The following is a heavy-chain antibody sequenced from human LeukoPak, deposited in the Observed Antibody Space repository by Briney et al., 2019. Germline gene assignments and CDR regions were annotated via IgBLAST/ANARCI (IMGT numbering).Heavy chain of an antibody. V-gene: IGHV1-3*01. D-gene: IGHD6-6*01. CDR3: ARDQIPYGTSIAARDYYYYYGMDV. Sequence: ASVKVSCKASGGTFSSYAISWVRQAPGQRLEWMGWINAGNGNTKYSQKFQGRVTITRDTSASTAYMELSSLRSEDTAVYYCARDQIPYGTSIAARDYYYYYGMDVWGQGTTVTVSS. J-gene: IGHJ6*02. CDR1: GGTFSSYA. CDR2: INAGNGNT.